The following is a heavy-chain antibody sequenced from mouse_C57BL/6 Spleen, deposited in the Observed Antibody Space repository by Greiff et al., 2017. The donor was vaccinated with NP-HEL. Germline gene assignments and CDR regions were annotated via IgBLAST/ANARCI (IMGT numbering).Heavy chain of an antibody. V-gene: IGHV1-62-2*01. CDR3: ARHEEGYYGSSGYFDV. CDR1: GYTFTEYT. J-gene: IGHJ1*03. D-gene: IGHD1-1*01. Sequence: QVQLKESGAELVKPGASVKLSCKASGYTFTEYTIHWVKQRSGQGLEWIGWFYPGSGSIKYNEKFKDKATLTADKSSSTVYMELSRLTSEDSAVYFCARHEEGYYGSSGYFDVWGTGTTVTVSS. CDR2: FYPGSGSI.